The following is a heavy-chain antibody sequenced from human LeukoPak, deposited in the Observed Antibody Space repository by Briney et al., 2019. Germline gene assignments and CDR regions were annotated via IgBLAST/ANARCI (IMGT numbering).Heavy chain of an antibody. D-gene: IGHD3-3*01. Sequence: ASVKVSCKASGYTFTGYDINWVRQANGQGLEWMGWMNPNSGNTGYAQKFQGRVTMTRDTSISTAYMELSSLRSEDTAVYYCAKRGDFWSGYYTDYYYYMDVWGKGTTVTVSS. J-gene: IGHJ6*03. V-gene: IGHV1-8*01. CDR1: GYTFTGYD. CDR3: AKRGDFWSGYYTDYYYYMDV. CDR2: MNPNSGNT.